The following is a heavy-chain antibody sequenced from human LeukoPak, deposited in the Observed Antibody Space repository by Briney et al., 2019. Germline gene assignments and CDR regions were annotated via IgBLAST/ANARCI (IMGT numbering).Heavy chain of an antibody. V-gene: IGHV3-7*03. CDR1: GFTFSSYW. J-gene: IGHJ4*02. CDR2: IKHDASEK. CDR3: AREYDLLTAYYTDLGY. D-gene: IGHD3-9*01. Sequence: PGGSLRLSCAASGFTFSSYWMAWVRQTPGKGLEWVANIKHDASEKYYVDSVKGRFTISRDNAQNSFYLQMNSLRAEDAAVYYCAREYDLLTAYYTDLGYWGQGTLVTVSS.